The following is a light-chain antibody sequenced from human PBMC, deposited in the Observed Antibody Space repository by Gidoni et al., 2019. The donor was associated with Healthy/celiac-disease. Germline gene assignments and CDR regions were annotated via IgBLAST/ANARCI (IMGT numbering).Light chain of an antibody. J-gene: IGKJ1*01. CDR3: MQAVQPPLT. CDR1: QSLLNSNGHNY. V-gene: IGKV2-28*01. CDR2: LGS. Sequence: DIVMTQAPLSLPGTPEEPASISCMSSQSLLNSNGHNYLDCYVQTPGQPPQLLISLGSHRASGVPDWFSGSGSGTDFPLIISRVVTDFFAVYYCMQAVQPPLTFGPGTKVEIK.